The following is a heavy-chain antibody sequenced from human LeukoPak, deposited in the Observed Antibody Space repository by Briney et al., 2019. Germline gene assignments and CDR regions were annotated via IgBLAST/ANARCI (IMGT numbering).Heavy chain of an antibody. Sequence: GGSLRLSCAASGFTFSSYSMNWLRLAPGKGLEWVSSISPDSNYKYYVDSVKGRFTISRDNANNSLYLQMDSLRAEDTAVYYCAKDVRSDYFDYWGQGTLVTVSS. CDR1: GFTFSSYS. CDR2: ISPDSNYK. J-gene: IGHJ4*02. CDR3: AKDVRSDYFDY. V-gene: IGHV3-21*01.